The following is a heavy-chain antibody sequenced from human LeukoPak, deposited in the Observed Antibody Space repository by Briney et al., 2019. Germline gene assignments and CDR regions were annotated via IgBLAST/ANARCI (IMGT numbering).Heavy chain of an antibody. CDR1: GGTFSSYA. V-gene: IGHV1-69*06. CDR2: IIPIFGTA. Sequence: SVKVSCTASGGTFSSYAISWVRQAPGQGLEWMGGIIPIFGTANHAQKFQGRVTITADKSTSTAYMELSSLRSEDTAVYYCARGGYYDILTGYGMDVWGKGTTVTVSS. D-gene: IGHD3-9*01. CDR3: ARGGYYDILTGYGMDV. J-gene: IGHJ6*04.